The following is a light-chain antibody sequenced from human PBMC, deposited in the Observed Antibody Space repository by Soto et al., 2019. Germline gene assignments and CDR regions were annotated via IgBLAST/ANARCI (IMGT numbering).Light chain of an antibody. J-gene: IGKJ1*01. Sequence: DIQMTQSPSTLSASVGDRVTITCRASQSISSWLAWYQQKQGKAPKLLIYDASSLESGVPSRFRVSGSWAEFPLTSSSLQPDDFATSYCQQYNSYSWTFDQGTNVEIQ. V-gene: IGKV1-5*01. CDR1: QSISSW. CDR2: DAS. CDR3: QQYNSYSWT.